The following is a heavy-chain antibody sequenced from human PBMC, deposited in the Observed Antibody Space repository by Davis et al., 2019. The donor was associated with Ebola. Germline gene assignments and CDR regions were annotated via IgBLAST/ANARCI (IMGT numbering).Heavy chain of an antibody. CDR1: GFTFSSYA. V-gene: IGHV3-23*01. D-gene: IGHD2/OR15-2a*01. J-gene: IGHJ3*01. Sequence: GGSLRLSCAASGFTFSSYAMNWVRQAPGKGLEWVSAISYTGGSTYYADSVKGRFTISRDNSKNTLHLQMNSLRVEDTAMYYCVKDTSNIWFDVWGQGTLVTVSA. CDR3: VKDTSNIWFDV. CDR2: ISYTGGST.